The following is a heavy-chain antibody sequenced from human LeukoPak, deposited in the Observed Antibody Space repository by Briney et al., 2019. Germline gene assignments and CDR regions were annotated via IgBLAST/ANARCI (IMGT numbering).Heavy chain of an antibody. CDR1: GFTFSNYW. V-gene: IGHV4-39*07. Sequence: GSLRLSCAASGFTFSNYWMSWIRQPPGKGLEWIGSIYYSGNTYYNPSLKSRVTVSVDTSKNQFSLKLSSVTAADTAVYYCARVLRDGYNRHYFDYWGQGTLVTVSS. CDR3: ARVLRDGYNRHYFDY. D-gene: IGHD5-24*01. J-gene: IGHJ4*02. CDR2: IYYSGNT.